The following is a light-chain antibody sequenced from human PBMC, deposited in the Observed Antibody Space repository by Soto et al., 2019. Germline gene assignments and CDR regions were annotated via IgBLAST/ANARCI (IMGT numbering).Light chain of an antibody. CDR2: EAS. CDR1: QSVSSY. J-gene: IGKJ4*01. Sequence: EIVLTQSPATLSLSPGERATLACRASQSVSSYLAWYQQKPGQTTRLLIYEASNRATGIPARFIGSGSGIDFTLTISSLEPEDFAVYYCQQRSNSFGGGTKVDIK. V-gene: IGKV3-11*01. CDR3: QQRSNS.